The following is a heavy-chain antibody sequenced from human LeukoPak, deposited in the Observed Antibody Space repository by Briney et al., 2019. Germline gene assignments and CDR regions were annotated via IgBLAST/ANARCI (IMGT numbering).Heavy chain of an antibody. CDR3: ARAAGYYRYFEY. CDR2: IYHSGTI. Sequence: SETLSLTCAVSGGSISNTNWWSWVRQPPGKGLEWIGEIYHSGTISYNPSLKSRVTISVDKSKNQFSLKLSTVTAADTAVYYCARAAGYYRYFEYWGQGTLVTVSS. D-gene: IGHD3-9*01. V-gene: IGHV4-4*02. CDR1: GGSISNTNW. J-gene: IGHJ4*02.